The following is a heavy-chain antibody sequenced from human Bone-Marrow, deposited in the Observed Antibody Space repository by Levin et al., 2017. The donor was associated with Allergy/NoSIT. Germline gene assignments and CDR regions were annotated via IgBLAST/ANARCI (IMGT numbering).Heavy chain of an antibody. D-gene: IGHD3-16*01. V-gene: IGHV5-51*01. CDR2: IYPGDSDT. J-gene: IGHJ4*02. CDR3: ARLAYDYAHHKPWRPSFDY. CDR1: GYSFTSYW. Sequence: KVSCKGSGYSFTSYWIGWVRQMPGKGLEWMGIIYPGDSDTRYSPSFQGQVTISADKSISTAYLQWSSLKASDTAMYYCARLAYDYAHHKPWRPSFDYWGQGTLVTVSS.